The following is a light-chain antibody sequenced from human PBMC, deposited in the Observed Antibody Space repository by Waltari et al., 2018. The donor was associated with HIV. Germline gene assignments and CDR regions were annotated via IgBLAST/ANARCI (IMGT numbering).Light chain of an antibody. Sequence: SYELTQPPSVSVSPGQTASITCSGDKLGDKYACWYQQKPGQSPVLVIYQDSKRPSGIPERFSGSNSGNTATLTITGAQAEDEADYYCNSRDNNDNHVVFGGGTKVTVL. J-gene: IGLJ2*01. CDR3: NSRDNNDNHVV. V-gene: IGLV3-1*01. CDR1: KLGDKY. CDR2: QDS.